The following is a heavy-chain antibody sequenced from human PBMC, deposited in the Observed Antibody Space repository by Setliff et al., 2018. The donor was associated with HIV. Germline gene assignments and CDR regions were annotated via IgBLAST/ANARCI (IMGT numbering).Heavy chain of an antibody. CDR3: ARARGRLSDFDI. D-gene: IGHD3-10*01. Sequence: GASVKVSCKASGYTFSDYYLHWVRQAPGQGLEWMEIINPSGGSTNYAQKFQDRVTMTRDTSTTTVYMDLRSLRSEDTAVYYCARARGRLSDFDIWGQGTMVTVSS. CDR2: INPSGGST. CDR1: GYTFSDYY. J-gene: IGHJ3*02. V-gene: IGHV1-46*01.